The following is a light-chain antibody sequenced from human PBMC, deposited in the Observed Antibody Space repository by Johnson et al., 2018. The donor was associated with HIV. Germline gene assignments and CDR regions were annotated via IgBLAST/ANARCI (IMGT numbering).Light chain of an antibody. CDR2: ESD. CDR3: GTWDSSLNAYV. V-gene: IGLV1-51*02. Sequence: QSVLTQPPSVSAAPGQKVTISCSGSSSNIGNNYISWYQQLPGTAPKLLIFESDKRPSGIPDRFSASKSGTSATLGITGLQTGDEADYYCGTWDSSLNAYVFGTGTKVTVL. J-gene: IGLJ1*01. CDR1: SSNIGNNY.